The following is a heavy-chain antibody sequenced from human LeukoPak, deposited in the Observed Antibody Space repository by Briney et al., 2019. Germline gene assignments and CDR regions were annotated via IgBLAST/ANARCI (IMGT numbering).Heavy chain of an antibody. CDR2: ISYDGSNK. V-gene: IGHV3-30*18. Sequence: PGRSLRLSCAASGFTFSDYGMHWVRQAPGKGLEWVSVISYDGSNKYYVDSVKGRFTISRDNYKNTLYLQMNSLRPEDTAVYYCAKEISGYSYGSDYWGQGTLVTVSS. J-gene: IGHJ4*02. CDR3: AKEISGYSYGSDY. D-gene: IGHD5-18*01. CDR1: GFTFSDYG.